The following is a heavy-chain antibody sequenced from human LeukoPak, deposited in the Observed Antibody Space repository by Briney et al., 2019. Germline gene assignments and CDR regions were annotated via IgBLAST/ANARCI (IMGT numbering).Heavy chain of an antibody. J-gene: IGHJ6*04. V-gene: IGHV3-48*03. CDR3: AELGITMIGGV. D-gene: IGHD3-10*02. Sequence: GGSLRLSCAASRFTFSSYEMNWVRQAPGKGLEWVSYISSSGSTIYYADSVKGRFTISRDNAKNSLYMQMNSLRAEDTAVYYCAELGITMIGGVWGKGTTVTISS. CDR2: ISSSGSTI. CDR1: RFTFSSYE.